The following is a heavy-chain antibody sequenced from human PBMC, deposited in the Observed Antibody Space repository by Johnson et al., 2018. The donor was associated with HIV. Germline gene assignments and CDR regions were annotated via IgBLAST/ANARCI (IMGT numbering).Heavy chain of an antibody. D-gene: IGHD1-26*01. CDR3: ARGSGSYGDAFDI. CDR1: GFTFSSYA. V-gene: IGHV3-23*04. J-gene: IGHJ3*02. CDR2: ISGSGGST. Sequence: VQLVESGGGVVQPGRSLRLSCAASGFTFSSYAMSWVRQAPGKGLEWVSAISGSGGSTYYADSVKGRFTISRDNSKNTLYLQMNSLRAGDTAVYYCARGSGSYGDAFDIWGQGTVVTVSS.